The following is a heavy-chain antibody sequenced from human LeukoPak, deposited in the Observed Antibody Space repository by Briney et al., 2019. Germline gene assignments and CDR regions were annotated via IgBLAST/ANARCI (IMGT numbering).Heavy chain of an antibody. CDR1: GYTFTSYG. Sequence: GASVKVSCKASGYTFTSYGISWVRQAPGQGLEWMGWISAYNGNTNYAQKLQGRVTMTTDTSTSTAYMELRSLRSDDTAAYYCARDSRNIVGATTFDYWGQGTLVTVSS. D-gene: IGHD1-26*01. J-gene: IGHJ4*02. V-gene: IGHV1-18*01. CDR2: ISAYNGNT. CDR3: ARDSRNIVGATTFDY.